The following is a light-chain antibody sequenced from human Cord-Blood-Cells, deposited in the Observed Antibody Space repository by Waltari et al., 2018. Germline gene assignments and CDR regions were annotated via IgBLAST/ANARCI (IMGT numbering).Light chain of an antibody. Sequence: QSALTQPASVSGSPGQSITISCTGTSSDVGGYNYVSWYQPHPGKAPKLMIYDVSNRPSGFSNRFSGSKSGNTASLTISGLQAEDEADYYCSSYTSSSTWVFGGGTKLTVL. CDR2: DVS. V-gene: IGLV2-14*01. CDR3: SSYTSSSTWV. CDR1: SSDVGGYNY. J-gene: IGLJ3*02.